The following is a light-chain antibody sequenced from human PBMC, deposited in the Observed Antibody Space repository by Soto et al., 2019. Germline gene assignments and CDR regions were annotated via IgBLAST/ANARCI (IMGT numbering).Light chain of an antibody. V-gene: IGKV1-6*01. CDR1: QDIRVD. J-gene: IGKJ2*01. CDR3: LQDYDFPYT. Sequence: AIQMTQSPPSLSASVGDRVIITCRASQDIRVDVGWLQQRPGHAPNLLIYAASTLHPWVPSTFTGSGSGTDCTITINDLQPEDVATYFCLQDYDFPYTFGQGTKLEI. CDR2: AAS.